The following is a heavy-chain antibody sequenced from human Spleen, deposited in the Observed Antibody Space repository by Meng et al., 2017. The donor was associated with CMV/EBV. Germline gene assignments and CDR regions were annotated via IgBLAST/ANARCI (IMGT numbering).Heavy chain of an antibody. CDR3: ARDLHYDFWSGYFSFSGAFDI. D-gene: IGHD3-3*01. CDR1: GYSISSGYY. CDR2: IYHSGST. V-gene: IGHV4-38-2*02. Sequence: SETLSLTCTVSGYSISSGYYWGWIRQPPGKGLEWIGSIYHSGSTYYNPSLKSRVTISVDTSKNQFSLKLSSVTAADTAVYYCARDLHYDFWSGYFSFSGAFDIWGQGTMVTVSS. J-gene: IGHJ3*02.